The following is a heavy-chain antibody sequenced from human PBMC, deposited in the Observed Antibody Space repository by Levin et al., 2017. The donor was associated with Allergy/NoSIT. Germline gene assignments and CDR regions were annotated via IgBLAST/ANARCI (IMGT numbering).Heavy chain of an antibody. V-gene: IGHV1-8*01. Sequence: GGSLRLSCKASGYTFTSYDINWVRQATGQGLEWMGWMKPNSGNTGYAQKFQGRVTMTRNTSISTAYMELSSLRSEDTAVYYCARFSTGTTGLDYWGQGTLVTVSS. CDR3: ARFSTGTTGLDY. CDR2: MKPNSGNT. D-gene: IGHD1-1*01. J-gene: IGHJ4*02. CDR1: GYTFTSYD.